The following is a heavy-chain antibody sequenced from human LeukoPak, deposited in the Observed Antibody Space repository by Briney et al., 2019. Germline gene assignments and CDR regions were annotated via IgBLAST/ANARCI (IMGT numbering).Heavy chain of an antibody. J-gene: IGHJ5*02. CDR1: GYTFTGYY. CDR3: ASGYSGYDYWTDVDNWFDP. Sequence: ASVKVSCKASGYTFTGYYMHWVRQAPGQGLEWMGWINPNSGGTNNAQKFQGRVTMTRDTSISTAYMELSRLRSDDTAVYYCASGYSGYDYWTDVDNWFDPWGQGTLVTVSS. CDR2: INPNSGGT. D-gene: IGHD5-12*01. V-gene: IGHV1-2*02.